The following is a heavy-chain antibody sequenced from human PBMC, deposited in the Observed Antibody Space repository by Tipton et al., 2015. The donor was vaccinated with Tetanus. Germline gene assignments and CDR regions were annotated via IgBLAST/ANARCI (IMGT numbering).Heavy chain of an antibody. J-gene: IGHJ4*02. CDR1: GGSITKDY. D-gene: IGHD2/OR15-2a*01. CDR2: IYYSGST. Sequence: TLSLTCNVSGGSITKDYWSWIRQPPGKGLEWIGYIYYSGSTNYNPSLKSRVTISVDTSKNQFSLKLSSVTAADTAVYYCARVSRRNFYFDYWGPGAQVTVSS. V-gene: IGHV4-59*01. CDR3: ARVSRRNFYFDY.